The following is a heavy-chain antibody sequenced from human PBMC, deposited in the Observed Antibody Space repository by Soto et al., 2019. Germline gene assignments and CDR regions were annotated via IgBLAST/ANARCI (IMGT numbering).Heavy chain of an antibody. J-gene: IGHJ5*02. D-gene: IGHD2-21*02. Sequence: SETLSLTCSVSGGTVASSHWWSWVRQSPGRGLEWIGNVYHTGDTNFNPSLQSRVTFSVDKSNNQFSLRLTSVTAADTAVYFCAREIVTAGGNNYFDPWGPGTLVTVSS. CDR1: GGTVASSHW. V-gene: IGHV4-4*02. CDR3: AREIVTAGGNNYFDP. CDR2: VYHTGDT.